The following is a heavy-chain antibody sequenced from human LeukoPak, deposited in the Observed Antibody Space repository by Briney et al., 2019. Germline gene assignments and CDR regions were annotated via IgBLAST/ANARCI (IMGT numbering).Heavy chain of an antibody. V-gene: IGHV1-8*03. D-gene: IGHD2-2*01. CDR2: MNPNSGNT. CDR3: ARGERSRYQLLLGGRVYYMDV. Sequence: GASVKVSCKAPGYTFSSYDINWVRQAPGQGLEWMGWMNPNSGNTGYTQKFQSRVTITLNTSISTAYMELSSLRSDDTAIYYCARGERSRYQLLLGGRVYYMDVWGEGTAVTVSS. J-gene: IGHJ6*03. CDR1: GYTFSSYD.